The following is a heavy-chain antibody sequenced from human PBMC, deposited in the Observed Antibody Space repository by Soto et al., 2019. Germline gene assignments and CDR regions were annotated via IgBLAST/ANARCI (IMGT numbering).Heavy chain of an antibody. J-gene: IGHJ4*02. CDR2: INSDGSRT. Sequence: GGSLRLSCAASGFTFSSYWMHCVRQAPGKGLVWFSRINSDGSRTIYADSVKGRFTISRDNPKDTLYLQMHRLRAEDTAVYYCARAQQKNWGQVWGQGTRVTLS. CDR1: GFTFSSYW. V-gene: IGHV3-74*01. CDR3: ARAQQKNWGQV. D-gene: IGHD7-27*01.